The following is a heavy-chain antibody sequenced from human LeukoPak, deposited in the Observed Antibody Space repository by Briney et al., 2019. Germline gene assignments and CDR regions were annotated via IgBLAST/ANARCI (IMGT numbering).Heavy chain of an antibody. J-gene: IGHJ4*02. Sequence: SETLSLTCTVSGGSISSGSYYWSWIRQPAGKGLEWIGRIYTSGSTTYNPSLKSRVTISVDTSKNQFSLKLSSVSAADASMYYCARDNYYDTSGYFDYWGQGTLVTVSS. V-gene: IGHV4-61*02. D-gene: IGHD3-22*01. CDR1: GGSISSGSYY. CDR2: IYTSGST. CDR3: ARDNYYDTSGYFDY.